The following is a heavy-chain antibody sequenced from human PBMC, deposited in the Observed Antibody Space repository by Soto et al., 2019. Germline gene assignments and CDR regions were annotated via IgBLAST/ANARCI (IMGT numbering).Heavy chain of an antibody. J-gene: IGHJ5*02. CDR3: AKVATGSYNWFDP. Sequence: SYYWMHWVRQAPGKGLVWASRINTDGSRTNYADSVKGRFTISRDNAKNTLYLQMDSLRAEDTAVYYCAKVATGSYNWFDPWGQGTLVTVSS. CDR1: SYYW. D-gene: IGHD1-1*01. CDR2: INTDGSRT. V-gene: IGHV3-74*01.